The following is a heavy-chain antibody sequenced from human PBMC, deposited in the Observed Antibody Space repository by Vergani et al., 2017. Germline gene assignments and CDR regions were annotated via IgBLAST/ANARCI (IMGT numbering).Heavy chain of an antibody. Sequence: EVQLLQSEGAVVQPGGSLRLSCVASGFTFSSHAMRWVRQGHGQGLEWVSSIKNTGDSTHYADSVKGRFTISRDNSKNTLYLQMNSLGVENTAVYYCGKGSYNYNWGQGTLVTVSS. CDR3: GKGSYNYN. CDR2: IKNTGDST. V-gene: IGHV3-23*01. D-gene: IGHD1-1*01. J-gene: IGHJ4*02. CDR1: GFTFSSHA.